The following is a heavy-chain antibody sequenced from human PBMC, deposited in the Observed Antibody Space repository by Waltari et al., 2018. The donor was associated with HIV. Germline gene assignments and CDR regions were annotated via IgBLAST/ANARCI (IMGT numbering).Heavy chain of an antibody. CDR2: INAGNGNT. CDR3: AREKNIPEKYHGMDV. V-gene: IGHV1-3*01. J-gene: IGHJ6*02. CDR1: GYTFTSSS. Sequence: QVQLVQSGAEGKKPGASVKVSCKASGYTFTSSSMHWVRQAPGRRFEWMGWINAGNGNTKYSQKMQGRVTITRDTSASTAYMELTSLRSEDTAVYYCAREKNIPEKYHGMDVWGQGTTVTVSS.